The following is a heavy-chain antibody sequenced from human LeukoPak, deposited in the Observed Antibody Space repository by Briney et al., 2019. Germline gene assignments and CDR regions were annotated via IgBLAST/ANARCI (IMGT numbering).Heavy chain of an antibody. CDR1: GGSLSSSY. D-gene: IGHD2-15*01. V-gene: IGHV4-59*12. Sequence: PSETLSLTCTVSGGSLSSSYWTWIRQPPGKGLEWIGSIYHSESTNYNPSLKSRVTISLDTSENQFSLKLSSVTAADTAVYYCARGAGGTSGSGLFGFWGQGTLVTVSS. J-gene: IGHJ4*02. CDR2: IYHSEST. CDR3: ARGAGGTSGSGLFGF.